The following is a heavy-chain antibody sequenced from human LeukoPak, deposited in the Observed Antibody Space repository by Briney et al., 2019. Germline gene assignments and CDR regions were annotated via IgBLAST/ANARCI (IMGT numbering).Heavy chain of an antibody. CDR3: AKAGRGYCSGGSCYSPWGGYYYYGMDV. Sequence: GGSLRLSCAASGFTFSSYGMHWVRQAPGKGLEWVAFIRYDGSNKYYADSVKGRFTISRDNSKNTLYLQMNSLRAEDTAVYYCAKAGRGYCSGGSCYSPWGGYYYYGMDVSGQGTTVTVSS. J-gene: IGHJ6*02. CDR1: GFTFSSYG. D-gene: IGHD2-15*01. V-gene: IGHV3-30*02. CDR2: IRYDGSNK.